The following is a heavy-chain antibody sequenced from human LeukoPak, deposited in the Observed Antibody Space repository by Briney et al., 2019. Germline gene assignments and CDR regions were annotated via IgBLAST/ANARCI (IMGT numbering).Heavy chain of an antibody. J-gene: IGHJ3*02. Sequence: GGSLRLSRVASGFSFSSYWMSWVRQAPGRGLEWVANIKQDKSEKYYVDSVRGRFTISRDNAQNSLYLQMGSLRADDTAVYYCVRDGMGGIKAFDIWGQGTMVTVSS. CDR3: VRDGMGGIKAFDI. D-gene: IGHD3-10*01. CDR1: GFSFSSYW. CDR2: IKQDKSEK. V-gene: IGHV3-7*05.